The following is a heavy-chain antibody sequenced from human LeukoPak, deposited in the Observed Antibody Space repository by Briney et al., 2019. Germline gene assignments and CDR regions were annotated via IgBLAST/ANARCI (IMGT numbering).Heavy chain of an antibody. CDR3: AKGRDTTNFYDY. Sequence: GGSLRLSCAASGFTFGDYAMSWVRQAPGKGLEWVSGISSSAGGTYYTDSVKGRFTISRDNSKNTVFLHMNSLRVDDTAVYYCAKGRDTTNFYDYWGLGTLVTVSS. V-gene: IGHV3-23*01. J-gene: IGHJ4*02. D-gene: IGHD2-2*01. CDR2: ISSSAGGT. CDR1: GFTFGDYA.